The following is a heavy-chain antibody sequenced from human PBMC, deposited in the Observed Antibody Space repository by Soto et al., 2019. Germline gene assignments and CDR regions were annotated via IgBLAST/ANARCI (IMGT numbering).Heavy chain of an antibody. D-gene: IGHD5-12*01. CDR3: ARGIEMATIFRCGMDV. Sequence: ASVKVSCKVSGYTLTKLSMHWVRQAPGKGLEWMGGFDPIDGETNYAQKFQGRVTMTEDKSTGTAYMELSSLRSEDTAVYYCARGIEMATIFRCGMDVWGQGTTVTVSS. CDR1: GYTLTKLS. V-gene: IGHV1-24*01. J-gene: IGHJ6*02. CDR2: FDPIDGET.